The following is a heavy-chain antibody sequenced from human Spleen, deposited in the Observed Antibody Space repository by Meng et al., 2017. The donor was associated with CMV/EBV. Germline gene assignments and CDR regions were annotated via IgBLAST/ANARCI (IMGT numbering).Heavy chain of an antibody. J-gene: IGHJ6*02. CDR1: GFTFSSYW. CDR2: IKQDGSEK. V-gene: IGHV3-7*01. Sequence: GGSLRLSCAASGFTFSSYWMSWVRQAPGKGLEWVANIKQDGSEKYYVDSAKGRFTISRDNAKNSLYLQMNSLRAEDTAVYYCARGVAAAGMTIYYYYGMDVWGQGTTVTVSS. D-gene: IGHD6-13*01. CDR3: ARGVAAAGMTIYYYYGMDV.